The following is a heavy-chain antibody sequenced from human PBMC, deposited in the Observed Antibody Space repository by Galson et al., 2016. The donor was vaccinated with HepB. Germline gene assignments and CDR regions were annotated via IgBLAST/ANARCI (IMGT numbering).Heavy chain of an antibody. CDR2: IWYDGSNK. Sequence: SLRLSCAASGFTFSSYGMHWVRQAPGKGLEWVAVIWYDGSNKYYADSVKGRFTISRDNSKTTLYLQMNSLRAEDTAVYYCARDGYDIFTGYHPGYYFDYWGQGTLVTVSS. CDR1: GFTFSSYG. CDR3: ARDGYDIFTGYHPGYYFDY. V-gene: IGHV3-33*01. J-gene: IGHJ4*02. D-gene: IGHD3-9*01.